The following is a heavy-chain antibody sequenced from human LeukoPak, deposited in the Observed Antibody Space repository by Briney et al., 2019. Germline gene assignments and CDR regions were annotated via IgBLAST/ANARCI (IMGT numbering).Heavy chain of an antibody. V-gene: IGHV4-59*08. CDR1: GGSISSYY. J-gene: IGHJ6*02. CDR2: IYYSGGT. D-gene: IGHD6-13*01. Sequence: SETLSLTCTVSGGSISSYYWSWIRQPPGKGLEWIGYIYYSGGTNHNPSLKSRVTISVDTSKNQFSLKLSSVTAADTAVYYCARLAAAGYYYGMDVWGQGTTVTVSS. CDR3: ARLAAAGYYYGMDV.